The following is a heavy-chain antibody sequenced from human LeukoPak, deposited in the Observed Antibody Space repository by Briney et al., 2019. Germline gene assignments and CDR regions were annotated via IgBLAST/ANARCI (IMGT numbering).Heavy chain of an antibody. CDR1: GFTFSSYA. J-gene: IGHJ4*02. CDR3: AKVETAAAATLRGFDY. D-gene: IGHD6-13*01. Sequence: GGSLTLSCAASGFTFSSYAMSWVRQAPGKGLEWVSSIGGSGGSTYYADSVKGRFTISRDNSKNTLYLQMNSLRAEDTAVYYCAKVETAAAATLRGFDYWGQGTLVTVSS. CDR2: IGGSGGST. V-gene: IGHV3-23*01.